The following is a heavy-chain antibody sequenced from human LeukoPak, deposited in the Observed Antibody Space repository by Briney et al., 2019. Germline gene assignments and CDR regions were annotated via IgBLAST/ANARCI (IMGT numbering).Heavy chain of an antibody. CDR3: ARDFDYGDYTGAFDI. D-gene: IGHD4-17*01. V-gene: IGHV4-31*03. CDR2: IYYSGST. CDR1: GGSISSGGYY. Sequence: SQTLSLTCTVSGGSISSGGYYWSWIRQHPGKGLEWNGYIYYSGSTYYNPSLKSRVTISVDTSKNQFSLKLSSVTAADTAVYYCARDFDYGDYTGAFDIWGQGTMVTVSS. J-gene: IGHJ3*02.